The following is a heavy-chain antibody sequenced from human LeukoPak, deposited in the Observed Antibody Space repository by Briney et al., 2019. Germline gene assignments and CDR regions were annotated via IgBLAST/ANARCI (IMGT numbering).Heavy chain of an antibody. Sequence: SETLSLTCTVSGGSISIYYLSWIRQPPGKGLEWMGYIYYSGSTNYNPSLKRRGTISVDTSNNQFSLKLSSVTAAETAVYYCARGDAGLSYDSSASGSWFDPWGQGPLVSVSS. CDR2: IYYSGST. CDR3: ARGDAGLSYDSSASGSWFDP. J-gene: IGHJ5*02. D-gene: IGHD3-22*01. CDR1: GGSISIYY. V-gene: IGHV4-59*01.